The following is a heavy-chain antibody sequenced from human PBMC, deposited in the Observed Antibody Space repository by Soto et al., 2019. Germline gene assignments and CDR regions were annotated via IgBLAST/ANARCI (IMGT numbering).Heavy chain of an antibody. J-gene: IGHJ6*02. Sequence: EVQLLESGGGLVQPGGSLRLSCAASGFTFSSYAMSWVRQAPGKGLEWVSAISGSGGSTYYADSVKGRFTISRDNSKNTLYLQMNSLRSEDTAVYYCARGPIAAADPDYYYYGMDVWGQGTTVTVSS. CDR3: ARGPIAAADPDYYYYGMDV. V-gene: IGHV3-23*01. CDR2: ISGSGGST. CDR1: GFTFSSYA. D-gene: IGHD6-13*01.